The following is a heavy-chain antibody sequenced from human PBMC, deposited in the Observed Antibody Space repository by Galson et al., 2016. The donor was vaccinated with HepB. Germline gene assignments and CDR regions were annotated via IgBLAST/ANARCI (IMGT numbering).Heavy chain of an antibody. V-gene: IGHV3-23*01. CDR1: GFTFSSYA. J-gene: IGHJ4*02. Sequence: SLRLSCAASGFTFSSYAMSWVRQSPGKGLEWVSAISGSGFTYYANSVKGRFTISRDDSNNALYLQMSSLRAEDTAVYYCAKCPHYYDISGYYSLWGQGTLVTVSS. CDR3: AKCPHYYDISGYYSL. D-gene: IGHD3-22*01. CDR2: ISGSGFT.